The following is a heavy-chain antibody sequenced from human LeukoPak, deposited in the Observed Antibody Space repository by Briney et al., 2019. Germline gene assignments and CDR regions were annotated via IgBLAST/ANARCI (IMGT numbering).Heavy chain of an antibody. Sequence: PSQRLSLTCTVSGASISGYYWSWIRQPPRKGLEWIGCIPDNGSINFNPSLKRRVTISLDTTKHQHSLKLSSVTAADTAVYYCARTTEGHSWRTRYYDYYMDVWGKGTTVTVSS. CDR1: GASISGYY. D-gene: IGHD6-13*01. V-gene: IGHV4-59*01. CDR3: ARTTEGHSWRTRYYDYYMDV. CDR2: IPDNGSI. J-gene: IGHJ6*03.